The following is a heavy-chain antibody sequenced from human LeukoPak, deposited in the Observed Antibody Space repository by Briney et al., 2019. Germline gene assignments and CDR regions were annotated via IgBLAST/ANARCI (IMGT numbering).Heavy chain of an antibody. CDR2: IYTSGST. CDR1: GGSISSGDYY. CDR3: ARAHYDYVWGSYRSPYYFDY. Sequence: SQTLSLTCTVSGGSISSGDYYWSWIRQPAGKGLEWIGRIYTSGSTNYNPSLKSRATMSVDTSKNQFSLKLSSVTAADTAVYYCARAHYDYVWGSYRSPYYFDYWGQGTLVTVSS. V-gene: IGHV4-61*02. J-gene: IGHJ4*02. D-gene: IGHD3-16*02.